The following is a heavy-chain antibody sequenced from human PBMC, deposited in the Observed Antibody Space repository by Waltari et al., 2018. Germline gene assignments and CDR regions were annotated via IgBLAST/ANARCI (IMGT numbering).Heavy chain of an antibody. D-gene: IGHD5-18*01. Sequence: EVQLLESGGGLVQPGGSLRLSCAASGFTFSSYAMSWVRQAPGKGLAGVSAIRGRGGSTYYADSVNGRFTISRDNSKNTLYLQMNSLRAEDTALYYCAKDGIGGIQLWWEPLHYYYGMDVWGQGTTVTVSS. CDR3: AKDGIGGIQLWWEPLHYYYGMDV. CDR2: IRGRGGST. CDR1: GFTFSSYA. V-gene: IGHV3-23*01. J-gene: IGHJ6*02.